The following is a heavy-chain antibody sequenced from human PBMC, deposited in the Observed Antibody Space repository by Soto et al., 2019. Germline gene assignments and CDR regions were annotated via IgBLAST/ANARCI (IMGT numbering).Heavy chain of an antibody. V-gene: IGHV4-59*01. CDR3: ARAEGIEWELFDY. Sequence: PSETLSLTCTVSGGSISSYYWSWIRQPPGKGLEWIGYIYYSGSTNYNPSLKSRVTISVDTSKNQFSLKLSSVTAADTAVYYCARAEGIEWELFDYWGQGTLVTVS. CDR1: GGSISSYY. D-gene: IGHD1-26*01. CDR2: IYYSGST. J-gene: IGHJ4*02.